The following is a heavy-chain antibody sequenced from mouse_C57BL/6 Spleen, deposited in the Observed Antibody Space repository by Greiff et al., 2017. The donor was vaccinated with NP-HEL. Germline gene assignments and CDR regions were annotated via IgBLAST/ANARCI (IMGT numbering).Heavy chain of an antibody. D-gene: IGHD2-3*01. J-gene: IGHJ1*03. CDR2: IHPNSGST. CDR1: GYTFTSYW. CDR3: ARSPDGPKGYFDV. V-gene: IGHV1-64*01. Sequence: QVQLQQPGAELVKPGASVKLSCKASGYTFTSYWMHWVKLRPGQGLEWIGMIHPNSGSTNYNEKFKSKATLTVDKSSSTAYMQLSSLTSEDSAVYYCARSPDGPKGYFDVWGTGTTVTVSS.